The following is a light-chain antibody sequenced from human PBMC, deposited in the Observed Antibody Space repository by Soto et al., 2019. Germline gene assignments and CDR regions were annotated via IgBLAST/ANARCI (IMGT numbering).Light chain of an antibody. J-gene: IGKJ4*01. V-gene: IGKV3-15*01. Sequence: EIVMTQSPDTLSVSPGERTTLSCRASQSISSNLAWYRQKPGQAPRLLIYGASTRATGIPARFSGSESGTELTLTISSLQSEDFAVYFCQQYNDWPLTLGGGTKVDIK. CDR3: QQYNDWPLT. CDR2: GAS. CDR1: QSISSN.